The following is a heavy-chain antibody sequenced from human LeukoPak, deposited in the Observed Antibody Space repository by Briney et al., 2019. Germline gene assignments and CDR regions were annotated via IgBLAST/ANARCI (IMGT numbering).Heavy chain of an antibody. V-gene: IGHV3-23*01. CDR1: GFTFDDYA. Sequence: GRSLRLSCAASGFTFDDYAMHWVRQAPGKGLEWVSAISGSGGSTYYADSVKGRFTISRDNSKNTLYLQMNSLRAEDTALYYCANAGGRDYNAFGIWGQGTMVTVSS. J-gene: IGHJ3*02. D-gene: IGHD1-26*01. CDR3: ANAGGRDYNAFGI. CDR2: ISGSGGST.